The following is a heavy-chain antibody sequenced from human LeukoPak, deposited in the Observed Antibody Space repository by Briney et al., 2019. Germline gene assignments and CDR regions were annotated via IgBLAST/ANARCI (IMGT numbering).Heavy chain of an antibody. CDR3: ARVRMTTAYYYYYGMDV. J-gene: IGHJ6*02. CDR2: INHSGST. D-gene: IGHD4-17*01. CDR1: GGSFSGYY. V-gene: IGHV4-34*01. Sequence: SETLSLTCAVYGGSFSGYYWSWIRQPPGKGLEWIGEINHSGSTNYNPSLKSRVTISVDTSKNQFSLKLSSVTAADTAVYYCARVRMTTAYYYYYGMDVRGQGTTVTVSS.